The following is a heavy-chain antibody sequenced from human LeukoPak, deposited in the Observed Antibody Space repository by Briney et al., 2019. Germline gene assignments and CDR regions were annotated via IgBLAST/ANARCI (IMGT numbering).Heavy chain of an antibody. CDR3: ARSGGNAGPYYYGMDV. V-gene: IGHV3-33*01. J-gene: IGHJ6*02. CDR2: IWYDGSNK. D-gene: IGHD4-23*01. Sequence: PGRSLRLSCAASGFTFSSYGMHWVRQAPGKGLEWVAVIWYDGSNKYYGDSVKGRFIISRDNSKNTLYLQMNSLRAEDTAVYYCARSGGNAGPYYYGMDVWGQGTTVTVSS. CDR1: GFTFSSYG.